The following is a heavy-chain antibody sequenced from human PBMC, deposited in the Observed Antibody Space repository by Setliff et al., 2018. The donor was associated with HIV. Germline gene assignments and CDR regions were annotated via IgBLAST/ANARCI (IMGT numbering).Heavy chain of an antibody. Sequence: ASVKVSCKASGFSFDDYYIHWVRQAPGQGLEWMGCVIPNSGKTYYAQEFQGRVTMTSDTSINTAYMEVSWLTSDDTAIYYCARDLAYCNGGSCYRPFIYYFYYMDVWGKGATVTVSS. V-gene: IGHV1-2*02. D-gene: IGHD2-15*01. CDR1: GFSFDDYY. CDR2: VIPNSGKT. CDR3: ARDLAYCNGGSCYRPFIYYFYYMDV. J-gene: IGHJ6*03.